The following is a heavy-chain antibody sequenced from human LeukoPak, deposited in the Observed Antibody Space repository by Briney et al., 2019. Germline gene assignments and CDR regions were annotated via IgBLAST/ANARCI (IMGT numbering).Heavy chain of an antibody. V-gene: IGHV3-23*01. Sequence: GGSLRPSCAISGLTFHDYAMTWVRQAPGKGLEWVSTIVGDSSKTYYADSVKGRFTISRDNSNYMLFLHMNNLRAEDTAIYYCAKQPYNYYYLDVWGKGTTVTVSS. D-gene: IGHD2-21*01. CDR2: IVGDSSKT. J-gene: IGHJ6*03. CDR1: GLTFHDYA. CDR3: AKQPYNYYYLDV.